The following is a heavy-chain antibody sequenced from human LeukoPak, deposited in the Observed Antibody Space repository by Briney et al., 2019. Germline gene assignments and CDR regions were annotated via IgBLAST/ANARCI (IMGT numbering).Heavy chain of an antibody. Sequence: SETLSLTCAVYGGSFSGYYWSWIRQPPGKGLEWIGEINHSGSTNYNPSLKSRVTISVDTSKNQFSLKLSSVTAADTAVYYCATLEWLRPDFDYWGQGTPVTVSS. D-gene: IGHD5-12*01. CDR3: ATLEWLRPDFDY. CDR1: GGSFSGYY. V-gene: IGHV4-34*01. J-gene: IGHJ4*02. CDR2: INHSGST.